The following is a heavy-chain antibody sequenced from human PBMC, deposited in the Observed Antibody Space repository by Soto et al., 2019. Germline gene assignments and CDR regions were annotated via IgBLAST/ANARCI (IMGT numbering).Heavy chain of an antibody. J-gene: IGHJ5*02. CDR1: GFTLSDCG. CDR2: ISDDGSEK. CDR3: AKDGTSRGTGWFDR. D-gene: IGHD1-1*01. Sequence: QVQLVESGGGVVQPGRSVRLSCVASGFTLSDCGMHWVRQAPGKGLEWLAVISDDGSEKSYAASVKGRFTISRDNSENTLFLQMNSLRAEDTALYYCAKDGTSRGTGWFDRWGQGTLVTVSS. V-gene: IGHV3-30*18.